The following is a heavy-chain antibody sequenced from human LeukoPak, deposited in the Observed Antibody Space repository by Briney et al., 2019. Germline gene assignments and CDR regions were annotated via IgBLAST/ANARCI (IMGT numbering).Heavy chain of an antibody. CDR3: ARGYYRSGSYAYNWFDP. V-gene: IGHV4-34*01. J-gene: IGHJ5*02. D-gene: IGHD3-10*01. CDR1: GGSFSGHY. CDR2: INHSGST. Sequence: PSETLSLTCAVYGGSFSGHYWSWNRQLPGKGLERIGEINHSGSTNYNPSLKSRVTISVDTSKNQFSLKLSSVTAADTAVYYCARGYYRSGSYAYNWFDPWGQGTLVTVSS.